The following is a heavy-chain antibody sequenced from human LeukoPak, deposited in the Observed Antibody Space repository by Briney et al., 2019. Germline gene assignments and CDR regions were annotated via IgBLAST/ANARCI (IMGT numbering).Heavy chain of an antibody. Sequence: SETLSLTCAVYGGSFSGYYWSWIRQPPGKGLEWIGEINHSGSTNYNPSLKSRVIISVDTSKNQFSLKLSSVTAADTAVYYCARGKTYYDISKDAFDIWGQGTMVTVSS. CDR1: GGSFSGYY. J-gene: IGHJ3*02. CDR2: INHSGST. D-gene: IGHD3-22*01. V-gene: IGHV4-34*01. CDR3: ARGKTYYDISKDAFDI.